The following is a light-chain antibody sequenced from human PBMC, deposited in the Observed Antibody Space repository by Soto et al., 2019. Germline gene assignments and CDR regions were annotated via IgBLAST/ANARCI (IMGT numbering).Light chain of an antibody. CDR2: QVT. V-gene: IGLV2-14*01. CDR3: SSYTSSSTDVV. Sequence: QSVLTQPASVSGSPGQSITISCTGTSSDVGGYNYVSWYQHHPGKAPKLMIYQVTNRPSGVSNRFSGGKSGNTASLTISGLQAKDEADYYCSSYTSSSTDVVFGGGTKLTVL. J-gene: IGLJ2*01. CDR1: SSDVGGYNY.